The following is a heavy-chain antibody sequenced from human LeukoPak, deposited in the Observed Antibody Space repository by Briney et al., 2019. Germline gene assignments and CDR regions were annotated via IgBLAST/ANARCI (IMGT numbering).Heavy chain of an antibody. Sequence: SETLSLTCTISGYSISSGYYWGWIRQPPGKGLEWIGSIYHSGSTYYNPSLKGRVTISVDTSKNQFSLNLSSLTAADTAVNYCATSDTVSTYNWFDPWGQGTLVTVS. CDR3: ATSDTVSTYNWFDP. J-gene: IGHJ5*02. V-gene: IGHV4-38-2*02. D-gene: IGHD5/OR15-5a*01. CDR1: GYSISSGYY. CDR2: IYHSGST.